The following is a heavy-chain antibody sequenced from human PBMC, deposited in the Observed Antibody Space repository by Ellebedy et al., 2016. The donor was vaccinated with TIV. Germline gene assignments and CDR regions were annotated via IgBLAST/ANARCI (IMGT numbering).Heavy chain of an antibody. CDR3: ARVVWQQPVSYAFDI. V-gene: IGHV4-59*01. D-gene: IGHD6-13*01. CDR2: ISYSGST. J-gene: IGHJ3*02. CDR1: GGSISSYY. Sequence: MPSETLSLTCTVSGGSISSYYWSWIRQPPGKRLEWIGYISYSGSTNYNPSLKSRVTISVDTSKNQFSLRLNSVTAADTAVYYCARVVWQQPVSYAFDIWGQGTMVTVSS.